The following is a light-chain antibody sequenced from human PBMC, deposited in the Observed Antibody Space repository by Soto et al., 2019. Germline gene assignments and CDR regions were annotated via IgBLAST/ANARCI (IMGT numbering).Light chain of an antibody. CDR3: QHRSVWPVS. Sequence: EIVMTQSPLSLPVIPGETASILCRSSQRHLHSNGYNYLAWYQVKPGKAPKILMHDASSLESGVPSRFRGSASGTDFTLTISSLEPEDFSVYYCQHRSVWPVSFGQGTRLEIK. J-gene: IGKJ5*01. CDR2: DAS. V-gene: IGKV2-28*01. CDR1: QRHLHSNGYNY.